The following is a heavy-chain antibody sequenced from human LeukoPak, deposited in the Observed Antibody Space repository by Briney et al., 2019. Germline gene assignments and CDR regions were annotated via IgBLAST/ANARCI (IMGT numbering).Heavy chain of an antibody. CDR2: ISAYDGTT. CDR3: ASGSVVVPAALNAFDI. D-gene: IGHD2-2*01. Sequence: ASVKVSCKASGYTFTNYGISWVRQAPGQGLEWMGWISAYDGTTDSAQNLQGRVTMTTDTSTSTAYMELRGLRSGDTAVYYCASGSVVVPAALNAFDIWGQGTMVTVSS. J-gene: IGHJ3*02. CDR1: GYTFTNYG. V-gene: IGHV1-18*01.